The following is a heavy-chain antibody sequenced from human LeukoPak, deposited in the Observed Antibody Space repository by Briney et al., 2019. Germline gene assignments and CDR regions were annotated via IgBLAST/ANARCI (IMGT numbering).Heavy chain of an antibody. J-gene: IGHJ4*02. D-gene: IGHD7-27*01. V-gene: IGHV3-21*01. Sequence: GGSWSLSCVASGFTFSINTMSWFRKAPGKGLEWVSSITSSSSSMYSADSVKGRLTISRDNAKNSLYLQMNSLRAEDTAVYYCARDLAWGGYWGQGTLVTVSS. CDR2: ITSSSSSM. CDR1: GFTFSINT. CDR3: ARDLAWGGY.